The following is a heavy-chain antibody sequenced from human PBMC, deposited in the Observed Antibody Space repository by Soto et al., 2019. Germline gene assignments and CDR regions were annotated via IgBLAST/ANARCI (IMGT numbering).Heavy chain of an antibody. D-gene: IGHD3-9*01. Sequence: GGSLRLSCAASGFTFSSYAMSWVRQAPGKGLEWVSAISGSGGSTYYADSVKGRFTISRDDSKNTLYLQMNSLKTEDTAVYYCSTNLPNYDILTGRVYWGQGTLVTVSS. J-gene: IGHJ4*02. CDR3: STNLPNYDILTGRVY. V-gene: IGHV3-23*01. CDR2: ISGSGGST. CDR1: GFTFSSYA.